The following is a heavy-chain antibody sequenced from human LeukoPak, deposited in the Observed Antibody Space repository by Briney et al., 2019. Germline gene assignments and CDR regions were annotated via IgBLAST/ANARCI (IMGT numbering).Heavy chain of an antibody. J-gene: IGHJ4*02. CDR3: ARGGNSYGSYWTVDRALFDY. CDR1: GFTFSSYS. CDR2: VSGSGAHT. Sequence: PGGSLRLSCAASGFTFSSYSMNWVRQAPGKGLQWVSAVSGSGAHTYYADSVKGRFTISRDNSKNTLYLQMNSLRAEDTAVYYCARGGNSYGSYWTVDRALFDYWGQGTLVTVSS. D-gene: IGHD5-18*01. V-gene: IGHV3-23*01.